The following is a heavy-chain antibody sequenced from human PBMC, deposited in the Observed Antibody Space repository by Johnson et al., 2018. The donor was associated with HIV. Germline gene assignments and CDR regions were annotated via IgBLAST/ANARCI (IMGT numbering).Heavy chain of an antibody. V-gene: IGHV3-23*04. CDR2: ISGSGDNT. J-gene: IGHJ3*02. D-gene: IGHD6-19*01. CDR3: ARDRAGFDI. Sequence: VQLVESGGGLVQPGGSLRLSCAASGFTFSSYGMSWVRQAPGKGLEWVSAISGSGDNTYYADSVKGRFTISRDRSQNTVYLQMNSLRAEDTALYYCARDRAGFDIWGQGTMVTVSS. CDR1: GFTFSSYG.